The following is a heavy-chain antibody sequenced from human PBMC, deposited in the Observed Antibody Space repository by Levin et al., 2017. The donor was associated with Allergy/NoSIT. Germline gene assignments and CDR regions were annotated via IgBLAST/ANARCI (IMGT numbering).Heavy chain of an antibody. CDR3: ARRSGTRGYYSLDY. CDR2: ISSSSSYT. CDR1: GGSGREEE. Sequence: PGGSLRLSWAAAGGSGREEERSGSGQERGKGLEWISYISSSSSYTDYAGSVKGRFIISRDNARSSLYLQMNSLIAEDTAVYYCARRSGTRGYYSLDYWGQGTLVTVSS. J-gene: IGHJ4*02. D-gene: IGHD3-22*01. V-gene: IGHV3-11*03.